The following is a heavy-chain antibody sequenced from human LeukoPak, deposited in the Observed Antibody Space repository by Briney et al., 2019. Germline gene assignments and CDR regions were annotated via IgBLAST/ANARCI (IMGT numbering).Heavy chain of an antibody. CDR2: IRSDSSTK. Sequence: GGSLRLSCAGSGFSISNYGMNWVRQAPGKGLEWLSYIRSDSSTKYYADSVEGRFTISRDNAKNSLYLQMNSLRAEDTAVYYCARDAAGLVGGTYYFDYWGQGTLVTVSS. CDR1: GFSISNYG. D-gene: IGHD1-26*01. J-gene: IGHJ4*02. CDR3: ARDAAGLVGGTYYFDY. V-gene: IGHV3-48*04.